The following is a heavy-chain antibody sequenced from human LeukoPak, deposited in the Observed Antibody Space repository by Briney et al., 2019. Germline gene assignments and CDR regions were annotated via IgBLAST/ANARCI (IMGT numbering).Heavy chain of an antibody. CDR2: IIPILGIA. Sequence: SVKVSCKASGGTFSSYAISWVRQAPGQGLEWMGRIIPILGIANYAQKFQGRVTITADKSTSTAYMELSSLRSEDTAVYYCARRYYDILTGYYNPTLNYYGMDAWGQGTTVTVSS. J-gene: IGHJ6*02. D-gene: IGHD3-9*01. CDR1: GGTFSSYA. CDR3: ARRYYDILTGYYNPTLNYYGMDA. V-gene: IGHV1-69*04.